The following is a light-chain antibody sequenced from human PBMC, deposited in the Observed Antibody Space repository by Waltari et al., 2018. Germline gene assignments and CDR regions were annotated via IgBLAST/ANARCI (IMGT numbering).Light chain of an antibody. Sequence: EMVMTQSPATLSVSPGETATLSCRASQNIASNLAWYQQKPGQSPRLRIYGASTRASGAPARFSGTGSGTEFTLAISSIQSEDLAVYYCQHYNSWPPEYTFGQGTKLEIK. CDR1: QNIASN. CDR3: QHYNSWPPEYT. J-gene: IGKJ2*01. V-gene: IGKV3-15*01. CDR2: GAS.